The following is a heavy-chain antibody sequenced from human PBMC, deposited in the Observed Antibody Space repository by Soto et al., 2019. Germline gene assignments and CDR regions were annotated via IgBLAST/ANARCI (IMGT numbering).Heavy chain of an antibody. V-gene: IGHV4-34*01. CDR3: GRFNGLLGTVDY. J-gene: IGHJ4*02. CDR2: INHSGST. CDR1: GGSFSGYY. Sequence: PSETLSLTCAVYGGSFSGYYWSWIRQPPGKGLEWIGEINHSGSTNYNPSLKSRVTISVDTSKNQFSLKLSSVTAADTAVYYCGRFNGLLGTVDYWGQGTLVTVSS. D-gene: IGHD2-15*01.